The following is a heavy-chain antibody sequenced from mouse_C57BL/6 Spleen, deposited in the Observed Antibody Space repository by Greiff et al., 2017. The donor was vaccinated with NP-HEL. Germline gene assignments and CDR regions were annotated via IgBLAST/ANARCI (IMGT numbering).Heavy chain of an antibody. D-gene: IGHD2-3*01. J-gene: IGHJ2*01. CDR1: GFTFSSYG. V-gene: IGHV5-6*02. CDR2: ISSGGSYT. CDR3: ARHDAPGYYGFDY. Sequence: EVMLVESGGDLVKPGGSLKLSCAASGFTFSSYGMSWVRQTPDKRLEWVATISSGGSYTYYPDSVKGRITISRDNAKNTLYLQMSSLKSEDTAMYYCARHDAPGYYGFDYWGQGTTLTVSS.